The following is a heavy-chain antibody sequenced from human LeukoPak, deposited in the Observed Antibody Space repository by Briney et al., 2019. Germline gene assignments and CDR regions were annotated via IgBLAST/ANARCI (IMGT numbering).Heavy chain of an antibody. CDR2: ISYDGSNK. J-gene: IGHJ4*02. Sequence: PGRSLRLSCAASGFTFSSYGMHWVRQAPGKGLEWVAVISYDGSNKYYADSVKGRFTISRDNSKNTLYLQMNSLRAEDTAVYYCAKDLPRISLDYWGQGTLVTVSS. D-gene: IGHD3-10*01. CDR1: GFTFSSYG. CDR3: AKDLPRISLDY. V-gene: IGHV3-30*18.